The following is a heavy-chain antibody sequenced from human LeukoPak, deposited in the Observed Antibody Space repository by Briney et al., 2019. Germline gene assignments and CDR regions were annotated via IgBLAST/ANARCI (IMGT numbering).Heavy chain of an antibody. D-gene: IGHD3-22*01. J-gene: IGHJ4*02. Sequence: GASLRLSCAASGFTFSSYAMSWVRQAPGKGLEWVSAISGSGGSTYYADSVKGRFTISRDNSKNTLYLQMNSLRAEDTAVYYCAKEVTRGYYYDSSGLDYWGQGTLVTVSS. CDR3: AKEVTRGYYYDSSGLDY. CDR1: GFTFSSYA. V-gene: IGHV3-23*01. CDR2: ISGSGGST.